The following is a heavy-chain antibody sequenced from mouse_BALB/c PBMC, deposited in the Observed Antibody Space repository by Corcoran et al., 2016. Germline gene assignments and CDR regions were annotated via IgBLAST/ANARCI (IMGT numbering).Heavy chain of an antibody. CDR3: AIWDWYFDV. J-gene: IGHJ1*01. Sequence: EVQLQQSGAELVKPGASVKLSCTASGFNIKDTYMHWVKQRPEQGLEWIGRIDPANGNTKYDPKFQGKATITADTSSNTAYLQLSSLTSADTAVYYCAIWDWYFDVWGSGTTVTFSS. D-gene: IGHD1-1*02. CDR1: GFNIKDTY. CDR2: IDPANGNT. V-gene: IGHV14-3*02.